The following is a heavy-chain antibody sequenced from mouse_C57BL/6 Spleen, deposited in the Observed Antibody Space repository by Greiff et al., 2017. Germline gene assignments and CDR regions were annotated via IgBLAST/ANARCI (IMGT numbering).Heavy chain of an antibody. J-gene: IGHJ4*01. CDR1: GFSLTSYG. CDR3: ARHPYGYDDYAMDY. D-gene: IGHD2-2*01. Sequence: QVQLKESGPGLVAPSQSLSITCTVSGFSLTSYGVHWVRQPPGKGLEWLVVIWSDGSTTYNSALKSRLSISKDNSKSQVFLKMNSLQTDDTAMDYCARHPYGYDDYAMDYWGQGTSVTVSS. V-gene: IGHV2-6-1*01. CDR2: IWSDGST.